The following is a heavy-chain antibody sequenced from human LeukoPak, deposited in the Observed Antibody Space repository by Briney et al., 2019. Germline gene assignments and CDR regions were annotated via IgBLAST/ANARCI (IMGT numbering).Heavy chain of an antibody. V-gene: IGHV3-21*01. J-gene: IGHJ4*02. Sequence: GGSLRLSCAASGFTFSSYSMNWVRQAPGKGLEWVSSISSSSYIYYADSVKGRFTISRDNAKNSLYLQMNSLRAEDTAVYYCARSYYYDSSGYQAFDYWGQGTLVTVSS. CDR3: ARSYYYDSSGYQAFDY. CDR2: ISSSSYI. CDR1: GFTFSSYS. D-gene: IGHD3-22*01.